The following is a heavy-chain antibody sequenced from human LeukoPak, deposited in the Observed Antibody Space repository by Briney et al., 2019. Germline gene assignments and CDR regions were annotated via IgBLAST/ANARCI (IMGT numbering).Heavy chain of an antibody. D-gene: IGHD3-22*01. CDR3: ARQTSGYYYAPHLSFDI. CDR2: IYYSGST. Sequence: PSETLSLTCTVSGGPISSYYWSWIRQPPGKGLEWIGYIYYSGSTNYNPSLKSRVTISVDTSKNQFSLKLSSVTAADTAVYYCARQTSGYYYAPHLSFDIWGQGTMVTVSS. CDR1: GGPISSYY. J-gene: IGHJ3*02. V-gene: IGHV4-59*01.